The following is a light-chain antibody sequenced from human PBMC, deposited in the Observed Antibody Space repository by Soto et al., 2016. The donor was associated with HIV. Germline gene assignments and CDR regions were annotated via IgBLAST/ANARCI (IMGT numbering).Light chain of an antibody. J-gene: IGLJ1*01. CDR3: QVWDSTTEHRIYV. CDR2: EDS. V-gene: IGLV3-21*03. CDR1: NIGSKS. Sequence: YELTQPPSVSVAPGKTATITCGGTNIGSKSVHWYQQKPGQAPVVVVYEDSDRPSGIPVRFSGSNSGNTATLTISRVEAGDEADYYCQVWDSTTEHRIYVFGTGTKVTVL.